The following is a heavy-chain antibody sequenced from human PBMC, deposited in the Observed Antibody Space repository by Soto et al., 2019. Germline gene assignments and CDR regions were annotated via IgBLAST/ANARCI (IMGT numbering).Heavy chain of an antibody. V-gene: IGHV4-31*03. CDR2: IYYSGST. J-gene: IGHJ4*02. D-gene: IGHD2-2*02. CDR3: ARDTRVCSSTSCYSGGFDY. Sequence: LSLTCTVSGGSISSGGYYWSWIRQHPGKGLEWIGYIYYSGSTYYNPSLKSRVTISVDTSKNQFSLKLSSVTAADTAVYYCARDTRVCSSTSCYSGGFDYWGQGTLVTVSS. CDR1: GGSISSGGYY.